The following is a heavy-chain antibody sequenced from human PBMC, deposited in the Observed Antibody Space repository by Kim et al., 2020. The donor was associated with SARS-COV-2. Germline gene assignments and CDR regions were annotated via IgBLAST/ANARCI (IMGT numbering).Heavy chain of an antibody. D-gene: IGHD3-16*01. V-gene: IGHV1-8*02. CDR2: INPNSGNT. Sequence: ASVKVSCKASGYTFTSYDINWVRQAPGQGLEWMGRINPNSGNTGYAQKFQGRVTMTRDTSISTAYMELSSLRSDDTAVYYCARDAITSIMFGFATHHYYY. CDR1: GYTFTSYD. J-gene: IGHJ6*01. CDR3: ARDAITSIMFGFATHHYYY.